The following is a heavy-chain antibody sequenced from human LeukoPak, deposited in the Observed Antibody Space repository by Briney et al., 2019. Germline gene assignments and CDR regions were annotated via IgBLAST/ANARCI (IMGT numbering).Heavy chain of an antibody. D-gene: IGHD6-19*01. CDR2: ISSSSSYI. J-gene: IGHJ4*02. Sequence: GGSLRLSCAASGFTFSSYSMNWVRQAPGKGLEWVSFISSSSSYIYYADSVKGRFTISRDNAKKSVYLQMNSLRAEDTAVYYCARGSTYSSGWYTGFDYWGQGTLVTVSS. CDR3: ARGSTYSSGWYTGFDY. V-gene: IGHV3-21*01. CDR1: GFTFSSYS.